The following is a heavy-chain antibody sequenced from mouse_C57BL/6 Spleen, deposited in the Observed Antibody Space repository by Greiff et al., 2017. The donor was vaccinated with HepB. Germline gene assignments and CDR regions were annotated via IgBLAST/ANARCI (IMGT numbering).Heavy chain of an antibody. J-gene: IGHJ4*01. V-gene: IGHV8-12*01. CDR3: ARGAEGSSGLYAMDY. CDR1: GFSLSTSGMG. D-gene: IGHD3-2*02. CDR2: IYWDDDK. Sequence: ESGPGILQSSQTLSLTCSFSGFSLSTSGMGVSWIRQPSGKGLEWLAHIYWDDDKRYNPSLKSRLTISKDTSRNQVFLKITSVDTADTATYDCARGAEGSSGLYAMDYWGQGTSVTVSS.